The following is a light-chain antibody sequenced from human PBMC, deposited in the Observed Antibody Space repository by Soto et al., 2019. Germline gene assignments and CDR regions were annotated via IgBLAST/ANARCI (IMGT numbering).Light chain of an antibody. Sequence: QSVLTQPPSLSAAPGQTVTISCSGSTSNIGTNYVSWYQQVAGTAPKLLIYDNNKRFSGIPGRFSGSTSGTSSTLSITGLQTGDEADYFCGTWDHSLTSVVFGGGTKVTVL. CDR2: DNN. J-gene: IGLJ2*01. CDR1: TSNIGTNY. CDR3: GTWDHSLTSVV. V-gene: IGLV1-51*01.